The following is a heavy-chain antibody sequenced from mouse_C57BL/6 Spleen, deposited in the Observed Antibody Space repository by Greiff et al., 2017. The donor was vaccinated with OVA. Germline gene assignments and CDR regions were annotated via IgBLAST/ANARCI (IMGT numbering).Heavy chain of an antibody. Sequence: VQLQQPGAELVKPGASVKMSCKASGYTFTSYWITWVKQRPGQGLEWIGDIYPGSGSTNYNEKFKSKATLTVDTSSSTAYMQLSSLTSEDSAVYYCARGRITTVVAPYFDYWGQGTTLTVSS. J-gene: IGHJ2*01. CDR2: IYPGSGST. D-gene: IGHD1-1*01. CDR3: ARGRITTVVAPYFDY. V-gene: IGHV1-55*01. CDR1: GYTFTSYW.